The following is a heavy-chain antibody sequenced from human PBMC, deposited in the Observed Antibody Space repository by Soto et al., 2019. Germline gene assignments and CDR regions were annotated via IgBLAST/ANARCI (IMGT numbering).Heavy chain of an antibody. J-gene: IGHJ3*01. V-gene: IGHV3-30*04. D-gene: IGHD3-22*01. Sequence: QVQLVESGGGVVQPGRSLRLSCAASGFTFSSYAMHWVRQAPGKGLEGVAVVSHDGKTEYHAASVKGQFTISRDTSANILSLQMNSLRDEDTAVYYCGREPYISGHYSGGCDVWGQGTMVTVSS. CDR1: GFTFSSYA. CDR3: GREPYISGHYSGGCDV. CDR2: VSHDGKTE.